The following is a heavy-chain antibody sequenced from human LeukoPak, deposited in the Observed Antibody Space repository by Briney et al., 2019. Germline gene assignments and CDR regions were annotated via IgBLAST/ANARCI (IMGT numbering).Heavy chain of an antibody. Sequence: PGGSLRLSCAASGFTFSDYYMSWIRQAPGKGLEWVSYISSSGSTIYYADSVKGRFTISRDNAKNSLYLQMNSLRAEDTAVYYCARVLYYYDSSGYYLRTHQDHWYFDLWGRGTLVTVSS. V-gene: IGHV3-11*01. CDR2: ISSSGSTI. CDR1: GFTFSDYY. D-gene: IGHD3-22*01. CDR3: ARVLYYYDSSGYYLRTHQDHWYFDL. J-gene: IGHJ2*01.